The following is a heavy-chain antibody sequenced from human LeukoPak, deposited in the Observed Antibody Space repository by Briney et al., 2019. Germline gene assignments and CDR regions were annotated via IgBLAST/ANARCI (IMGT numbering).Heavy chain of an antibody. CDR3: ASLGIAAAGTNPTLADY. Sequence: PGGSLRLSCAASGFTFSSYWMHWVRQAPGKGLVWVSRINSDGSSTSHADSVKGRFTISRDNAKNTLYLQMNSLRAEDTAVYYCASLGIAAAGTNPTLADYWGQGTLVTVSS. CDR2: INSDGSST. D-gene: IGHD6-13*01. CDR1: GFTFSSYW. J-gene: IGHJ4*02. V-gene: IGHV3-74*01.